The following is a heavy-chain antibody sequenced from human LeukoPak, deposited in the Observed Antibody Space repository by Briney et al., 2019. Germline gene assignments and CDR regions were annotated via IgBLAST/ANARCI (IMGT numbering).Heavy chain of an antibody. J-gene: IGHJ3*02. CDR1: GGSFSGYY. Sequence: SETLSLTCAVYGGSFSGYYWSWIRQPPGKGLEWIGEINHSGSINYNPSLKSRVTISVDTSKNQFSLKLSSVTAADTAVYYCAREWGRISSSWYRPAMCAFDIWGQGTMVTVSS. CDR2: INHSGSI. V-gene: IGHV4-34*01. CDR3: AREWGRISSSWYRPAMCAFDI. D-gene: IGHD6-13*01.